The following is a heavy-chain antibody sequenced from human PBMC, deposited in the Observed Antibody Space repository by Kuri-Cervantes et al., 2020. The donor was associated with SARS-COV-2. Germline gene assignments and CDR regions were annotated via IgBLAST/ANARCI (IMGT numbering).Heavy chain of an antibody. CDR2: INHSGST. CDR3: ARLPLLGGATYYYYYMDV. CDR1: GYSISSGYY. D-gene: IGHD3-10*01. Sequence: GSLRLSCTVSGYSISSGYYWGWIRQPPGKGLEWIGEINHSGSTNYNPSLKSRVTISVDTSKNQFSLKLSSVTAADTAVYYCARLPLLGGATYYYYYMDVWGKGTTVTVSS. J-gene: IGHJ6*03. V-gene: IGHV4-38-2*02.